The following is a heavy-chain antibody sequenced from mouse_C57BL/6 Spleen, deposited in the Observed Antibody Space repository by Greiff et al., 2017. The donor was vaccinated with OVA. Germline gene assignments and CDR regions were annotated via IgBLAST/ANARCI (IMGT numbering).Heavy chain of an antibody. Sequence: EVQLQQSGAELVRPGASVKLSCTASGFNITDDYMHWVKQRPEQGLEWIGWIDPESGDTEYASKFQGKATITADTSSNTAYLQLSSLTSEDTAVYYCTSWVTTVVATYYFDYWGQGTTLTVSS. CDR3: TSWVTTVVATYYFDY. V-gene: IGHV14-4*01. D-gene: IGHD1-1*01. CDR2: IDPESGDT. CDR1: GFNITDDY. J-gene: IGHJ2*01.